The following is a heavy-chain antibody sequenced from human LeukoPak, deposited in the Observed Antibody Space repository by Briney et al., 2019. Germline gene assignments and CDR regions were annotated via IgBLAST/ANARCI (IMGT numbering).Heavy chain of an antibody. V-gene: IGHV3-9*01. CDR3: ATTPDYYDSSGYFA. D-gene: IGHD3-22*01. Sequence: GGSLRLSCVASGFIFDDYAMQWVRQAPGKGLEWVSGISWNSGRIGYSDSVKGRFTISRDNAKNSLYLQMNSLRTEDTALYYCATTPDYYDSSGYFAWGQGTLVTVSS. CDR1: GFIFDDYA. J-gene: IGHJ5*02. CDR2: ISWNSGRI.